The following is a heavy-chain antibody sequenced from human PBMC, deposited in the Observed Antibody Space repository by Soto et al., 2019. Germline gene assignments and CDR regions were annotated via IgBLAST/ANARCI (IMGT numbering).Heavy chain of an antibody. CDR2: IWYDGSNK. CDR3: ARGDFWSGYYTLPPGDP. Sequence: GGSLRLSCAASGFTFSSYGMHWVRQAPGKGLEWVAVIWYDGSNKYYADSVKGRFTISRDNSKNTLQLQMNNLRAEDTAVYYCARGDFWSGYYTLPPGDPWSQGTLVTVSS. V-gene: IGHV3-33*01. CDR1: GFTFSSYG. D-gene: IGHD3-3*01. J-gene: IGHJ5*02.